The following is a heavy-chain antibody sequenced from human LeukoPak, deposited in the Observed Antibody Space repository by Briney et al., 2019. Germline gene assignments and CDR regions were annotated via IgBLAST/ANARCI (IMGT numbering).Heavy chain of an antibody. Sequence: PSETLSLTCSVSGDSIIGYYWGWIRQPPGMGLEWIGNIYYTGNTYYNSSLKSRVTISLDTSKNQFSLKVISMTAADTAAYYCTKSDGYGLIRICGRGTMVTVSS. V-gene: IGHV4-39*07. CDR2: IYYTGNT. CDR1: GDSIIGYY. CDR3: TKSDGYGLIRI. D-gene: IGHD3-10*01. J-gene: IGHJ3*02.